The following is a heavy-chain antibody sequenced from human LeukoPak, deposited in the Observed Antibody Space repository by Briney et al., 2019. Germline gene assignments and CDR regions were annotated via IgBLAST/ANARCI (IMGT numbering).Heavy chain of an antibody. CDR3: AKDVGNDLTGYYYWFDP. CDR2: IRHDGSNK. D-gene: IGHD3-9*01. V-gene: IGHV3-30*02. CDR1: GFTFSTYG. Sequence: GGSLRLSCAASGFTFSTYGMHWVRQAPGKGLEWVTFIRHDGSNKYYAQSVKGRFTISRDNSKNTLYLQMSSLRAEDTAVYYCAKDVGNDLTGYYYWFDPWGQGTLVTVSS. J-gene: IGHJ5*02.